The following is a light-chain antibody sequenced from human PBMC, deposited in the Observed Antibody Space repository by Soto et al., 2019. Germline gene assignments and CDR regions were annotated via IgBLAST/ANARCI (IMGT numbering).Light chain of an antibody. CDR1: QSVSSN. CDR2: GAS. CDR3: QQYNNWPVS. Sequence: DIVMTQSPATLSVSPGERATLSCRASQSVSSNLAWDQQKPGQAPRLHIYGASTRATGIPARFSGSGSGTEFTLTISSLQSEDCAVYYCQQYNNWPVSFGPGTKVDIK. V-gene: IGKV3-15*01. J-gene: IGKJ3*01.